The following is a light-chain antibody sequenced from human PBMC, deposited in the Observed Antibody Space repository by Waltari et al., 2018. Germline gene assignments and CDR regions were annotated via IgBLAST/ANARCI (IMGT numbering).Light chain of an antibody. CDR2: GKN. CDR3: NSRDSSGNHPQVV. V-gene: IGLV3-19*01. Sequence: SSELTQDPAVSVALGQTVRITCQGYSLRSYYASRYQQKPGQAPVLVIYGKNNRPSGIPDRFSGSSSGNTASLTITGAQAEDEADYYCNSRDSSGNHPQVVFGGGTKLTVL. CDR1: SLRSYY. J-gene: IGLJ2*01.